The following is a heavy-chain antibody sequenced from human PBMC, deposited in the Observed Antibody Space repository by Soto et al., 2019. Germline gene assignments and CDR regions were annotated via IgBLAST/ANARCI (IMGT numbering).Heavy chain of an antibody. Sequence: GGSLRLSCAAYGFSFSSYEMNWVRQAPGKGLEWVSYISSSDSAIYYADSVKGRFTISRDNAKNSLYLQMNSLRAEDTAVYYCASLEMATMQGWGQGTLVTVSS. CDR1: GFSFSSYE. CDR2: ISSSDSAI. V-gene: IGHV3-48*03. J-gene: IGHJ4*02. D-gene: IGHD3-3*01. CDR3: ASLEMATMQG.